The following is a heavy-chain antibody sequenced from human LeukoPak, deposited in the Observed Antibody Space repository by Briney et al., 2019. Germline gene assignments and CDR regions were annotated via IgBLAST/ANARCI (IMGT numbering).Heavy chain of an antibody. V-gene: IGHV3-11*01. Sequence: GGSLRLSCAASGFTFTDYYMSWIRQAPGKGLEWVSYITNSGTTIYYADSVKGRFTISRDNAKNSLYLQMNSLRAEDTAEYYCARGGALIVVVIPDYWGQGTLVTVSS. CDR3: ARGGALIVVVIPDY. CDR2: ITNSGTTI. D-gene: IGHD3-22*01. CDR1: GFTFTDYY. J-gene: IGHJ4*02.